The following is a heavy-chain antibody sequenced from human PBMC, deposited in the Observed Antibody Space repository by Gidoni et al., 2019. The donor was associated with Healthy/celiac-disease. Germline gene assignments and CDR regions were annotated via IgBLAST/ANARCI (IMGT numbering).Heavy chain of an antibody. J-gene: IGHJ6*02. CDR3: ARSPPGAAAGTHYWYYGMDV. CDR2: ISSSSSYT. D-gene: IGHD6-13*01. CDR1: GFTFSDYY. V-gene: IGHV3-11*06. Sequence: QVQLVESGGGLVKPGGSLRLSCAASGFTFSDYYMSWIRQAPGKGLEWVSYISSSSSYTNYADSVKGRFTISRDNAKNSLYLQMNSLRAEDTAVYYCARSPPGAAAGTHYWYYGMDVWGQGTTVTVSS.